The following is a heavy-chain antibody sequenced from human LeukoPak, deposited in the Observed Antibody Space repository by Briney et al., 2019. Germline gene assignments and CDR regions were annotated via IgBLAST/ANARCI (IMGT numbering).Heavy chain of an antibody. CDR2: IVVGSGNT. D-gene: IGHD6-13*01. Sequence: SVKVSCKASGFTFTSSAVQWVRQARGQRLEWIGWIVVGSGNTNYAQKFQERVTITRDMSTSTAYMELSSLRSEDTAVYYCAAGLGSSSWYQLDYYYYMDVWGKGTTVTVSS. CDR3: AAGLGSSSWYQLDYYYYMDV. J-gene: IGHJ6*03. V-gene: IGHV1-58*01. CDR1: GFTFTSSA.